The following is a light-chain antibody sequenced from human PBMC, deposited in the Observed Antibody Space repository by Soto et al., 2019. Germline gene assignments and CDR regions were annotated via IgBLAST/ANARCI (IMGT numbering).Light chain of an antibody. Sequence: EIVMTQSPATPSVSPGERATLSCRASQSVKNNLTWYQQKPGQAPRLLIYGSSSRATGIPARFSGSGSGTEFTLSISSLQSEDFAVYYCHQYNNWPRTFGQGTKVDIK. J-gene: IGKJ1*01. CDR1: QSVKNN. CDR2: GSS. V-gene: IGKV3-15*01. CDR3: HQYNNWPRT.